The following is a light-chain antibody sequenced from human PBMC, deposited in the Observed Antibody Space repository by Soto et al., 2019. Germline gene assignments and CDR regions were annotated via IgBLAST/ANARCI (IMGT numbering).Light chain of an antibody. Sequence: DIQMTQSPSTLSASVGDRVTITCRASQSISSWLAWYQQKPGKAPKLLIYDASSLESGVPSRFSGSGSGTEFTLTISSLQPDDFATYYCQQYNSYSQYTFGQGTKLRSN. CDR3: QQYNSYSQYT. CDR2: DAS. V-gene: IGKV1-5*01. CDR1: QSISSW. J-gene: IGKJ2*01.